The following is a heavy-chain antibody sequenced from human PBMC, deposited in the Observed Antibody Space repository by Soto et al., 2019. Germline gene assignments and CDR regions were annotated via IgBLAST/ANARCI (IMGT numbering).Heavy chain of an antibody. D-gene: IGHD5-18*01. V-gene: IGHV1-46*01. Sequence: QVQLVQSGAEVKKPGASVKVSCKASGYTFTSYYMHWVRQAPGQGLEWMGIINPSGGSTTYAQKYQGRVTMTRDTSSSTVSMELSSLRSEDTAVYYCASVGGYSYGGVDYWGQGTLVTVSS. CDR2: INPSGGST. J-gene: IGHJ4*02. CDR1: GYTFTSYY. CDR3: ASVGGYSYGGVDY.